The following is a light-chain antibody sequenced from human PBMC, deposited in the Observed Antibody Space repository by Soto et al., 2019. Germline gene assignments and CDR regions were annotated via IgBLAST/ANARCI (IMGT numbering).Light chain of an antibody. V-gene: IGLV2-23*02. J-gene: IGLJ7*01. CDR3: CSYGGSRAV. Sequence: QSALTQPASVSGSPGQSITISCTGTSSDVGSHNLVSWYQQHPGQAPKLMIYEVSKRPLRVSTRFSASKSGNTASLIISGLQAEDEADYYCCSYGGSRAVFGGGTQLTVL. CDR2: EVS. CDR1: SSDVGSHNL.